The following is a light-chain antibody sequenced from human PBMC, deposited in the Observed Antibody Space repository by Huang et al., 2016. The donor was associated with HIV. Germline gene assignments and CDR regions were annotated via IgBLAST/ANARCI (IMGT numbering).Light chain of an antibody. V-gene: IGKV2-28*01. CDR2: LGS. CDR3: MQGLQTPYT. J-gene: IGKJ2*01. CDR1: QSLLRSSGYNY. Sequence: DIVMTQSPLSLPATPGAPAFISCNSSQSLLRSSGYNYLDWYLQKPGQSPQLLISLGSNRASGVPDRFSGIGAGTDFTLRISRVEAEAVGVYYCMQGLQTPYTFGQGTNLEIK.